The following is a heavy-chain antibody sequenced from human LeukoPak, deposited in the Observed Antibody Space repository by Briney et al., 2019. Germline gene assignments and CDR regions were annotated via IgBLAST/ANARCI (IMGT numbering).Heavy chain of an antibody. D-gene: IGHD1-1*01. Sequence: PGGSLRLSCAASGFTFSNYWMNWVRQAPGKGLEWVANIKEDGSEKIYVDSVKGRFTISRDNSKNSLYLQINNLSAEHTAVYYCTRNRGTDYWGQGTLVTVSS. CDR3: TRNRGTDY. CDR1: GFTFSNYW. CDR2: IKEDGSEK. V-gene: IGHV3-7*01. J-gene: IGHJ4*02.